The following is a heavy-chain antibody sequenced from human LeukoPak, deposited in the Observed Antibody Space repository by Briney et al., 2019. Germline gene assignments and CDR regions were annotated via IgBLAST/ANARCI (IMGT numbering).Heavy chain of an antibody. Sequence: SETLSLTCAVYGGSFSGYYWSWIRQPPGKGLEWIGEINHSGSTNYNPSLKSRVTISVDTSKNQFSLKLGSVTAADTAVYYCARENYYDSRWGQGTLVTVSS. CDR2: INHSGST. D-gene: IGHD3-22*01. V-gene: IGHV4-34*01. J-gene: IGHJ4*02. CDR1: GGSFSGYY. CDR3: ARENYYDSR.